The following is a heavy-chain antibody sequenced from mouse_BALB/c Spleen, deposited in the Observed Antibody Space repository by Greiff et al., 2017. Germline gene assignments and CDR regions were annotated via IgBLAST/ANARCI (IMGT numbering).Heavy chain of an antibody. J-gene: IGHJ3*01. CDR1: GFNIKDTY. V-gene: IGHV14-3*02. CDR3: ASHYYVAFAY. Sequence: VQLQQSGAELVKPGASVKLSCTASGFNIKDTYMHWVKQRPEQGLEWIGRIDPANGNTKYDPKFQGKATITADTSSNTAYLQLSSLTSEDTAVDYDASHYYVAFAYWGQGTLVTVSA. D-gene: IGHD1-2*01. CDR2: IDPANGNT.